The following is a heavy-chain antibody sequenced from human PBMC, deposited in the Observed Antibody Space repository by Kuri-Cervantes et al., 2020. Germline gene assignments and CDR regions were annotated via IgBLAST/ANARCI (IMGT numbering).Heavy chain of an antibody. D-gene: IGHD1-26*01. CDR3: ARDPGGATHFDY. Sequence: ASVKVSCKASGYTFTSYYMHWVRQAPGQGLEWMGIINPSGGSTSYAQKFQGRVTMTRDTSTSTVYMELSRLRSDDTAVYYCARDPGGATHFDYWGQGTLVTVSS. J-gene: IGHJ4*02. CDR2: INPSGGST. CDR1: GYTFTSYY. V-gene: IGHV1-46*01.